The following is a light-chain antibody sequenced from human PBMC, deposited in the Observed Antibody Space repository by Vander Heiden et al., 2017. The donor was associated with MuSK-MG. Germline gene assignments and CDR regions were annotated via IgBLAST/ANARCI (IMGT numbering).Light chain of an antibody. CDR2: EVV. CDR1: SNDVGSYKF. CDR3: CSYATSHSWL. J-gene: IGLJ3*02. Sequence: QSALTQPASVSGSPGQSITVSCTGTSNDVGSYKFVSWYQQHPGKAPKLIIYEVVKRPSGVSNHFSGSKSGNTASLTISGLQAEDEANYYCCSYATSHSWLFGGGTKVTVL. V-gene: IGLV2-23*02.